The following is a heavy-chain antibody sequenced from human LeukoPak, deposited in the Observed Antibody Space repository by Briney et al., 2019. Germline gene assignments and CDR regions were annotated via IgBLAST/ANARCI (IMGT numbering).Heavy chain of an antibody. CDR1: GFSISSGFF. J-gene: IGHJ4*02. D-gene: IGHD6-13*01. CDR3: ARGRGRQVGTRWHPDTHHDY. V-gene: IGHV4-38-2*01. Sequence: SETLSLTCAVSGFSISSGFFWGWIRRPPGNGLDWVGTIHYTESTYYNPSLSSRLTISMDTSKNHFSLKLSSVTAADTALYFCARGRGRQVGTRWHPDTHHDYWGQGILVTVSS. CDR2: IHYTEST.